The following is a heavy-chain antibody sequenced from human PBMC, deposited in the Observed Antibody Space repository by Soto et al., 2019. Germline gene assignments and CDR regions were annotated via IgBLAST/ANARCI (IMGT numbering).Heavy chain of an antibody. CDR3: ARASSRWSFDL. CDR2: IYHTGTS. Sequence: QVQLQESGPGLVKPSGTLSLTCTVSSGSISSINWWSWIRQPPGKGLEWIGEIYHTGTSNYNPSLRSRATMSVDKSRNQMSLTLTSLTAADTAVYFCARASSRWSFDLWGRGTLVAVSS. J-gene: IGHJ2*01. D-gene: IGHD3-3*01. V-gene: IGHV4-4*02. CDR1: SGSISSINW.